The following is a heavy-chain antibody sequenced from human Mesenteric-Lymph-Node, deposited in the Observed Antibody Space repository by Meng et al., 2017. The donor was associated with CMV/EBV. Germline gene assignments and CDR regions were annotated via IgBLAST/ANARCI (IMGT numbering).Heavy chain of an antibody. CDR2: ISSSSSTT. D-gene: IGHD6-19*01. Sequence: GGSLRLSCAASGFTFSKYNMNWVRQAPGKGLEWISYISSSSSTTYYADSVKGRFTISRDNAKNSLYLQLNSLRAEDTAVYYCARDIERYNSGWDCVDYWGRGTLVTVSS. V-gene: IGHV3-48*04. CDR3: ARDIERYNSGWDCVDY. J-gene: IGHJ4*02. CDR1: GFTFSKYN.